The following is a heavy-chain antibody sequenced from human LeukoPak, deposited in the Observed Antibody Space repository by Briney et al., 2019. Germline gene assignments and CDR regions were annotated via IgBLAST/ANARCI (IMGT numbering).Heavy chain of an antibody. V-gene: IGHV4-59*01. CDR3: ARAAPYSSGWYWDFDY. CDR1: GGSISSYY. J-gene: IGHJ4*02. CDR2: IYYSGST. D-gene: IGHD6-19*01. Sequence: SETLSLTCTVSGGSISSYYWSWIRQPPGKGLEWIGYIYYSGSTNYNPSLKSRVTISVDTSKNQFSLKPSSVTAADTAVYYCARAAPYSSGWYWDFDYWGQGTLVTVSS.